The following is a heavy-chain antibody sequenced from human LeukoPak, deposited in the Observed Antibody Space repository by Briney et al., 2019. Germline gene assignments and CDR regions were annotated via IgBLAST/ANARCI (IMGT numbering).Heavy chain of an antibody. CDR2: IRYDGSNK. V-gene: IGHV3-30*02. J-gene: IGHJ4*02. Sequence: GGSLRLSCAASGFTFSSYGMHWVRQAPGKGLEWVAFIRYDGSNKYYADSVKGRFTISRDNSKNTLYLQMNSLRAEDTAVYYCARGDILTGLGDYWGQGTLVTVSS. CDR3: ARGDILTGLGDY. D-gene: IGHD3-9*01. CDR1: GFTFSSYG.